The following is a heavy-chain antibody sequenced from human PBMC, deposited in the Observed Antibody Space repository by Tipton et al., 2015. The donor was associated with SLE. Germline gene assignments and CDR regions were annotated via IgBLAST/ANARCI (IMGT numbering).Heavy chain of an antibody. CDR1: GFTFSSYG. J-gene: IGHJ4*02. V-gene: IGHV3-33*01. CDR3: ARHHSIAVAGTSDY. D-gene: IGHD6-19*01. Sequence: SGFTFSSYGMHWVRQAPGKGLEWVAVIWYDGSNKYYADSVKGRFTISRDNAKNSLYLQMNSLRAEDTAVYYCARHHSIAVAGTSDYWGQGTLVTVSS. CDR2: IWYDGSNK.